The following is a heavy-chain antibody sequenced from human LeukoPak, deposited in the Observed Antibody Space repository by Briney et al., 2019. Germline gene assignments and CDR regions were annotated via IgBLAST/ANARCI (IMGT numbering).Heavy chain of an antibody. CDR3: AREGPVLRYFDWEKTNDAFDI. V-gene: IGHV4-59*01. CDR1: GGSISSYY. J-gene: IGHJ3*02. Sequence: PSETLSLTCAVSGGSISSYYWSWIRQPPGKGLEWIGYIYYSGSTNYNPSLKSRVTISVDTSKNQFSLKLSSVTAADTAVYYCAREGPVLRYFDWEKTNDAFDIWGQGTMVTVSS. CDR2: IYYSGST. D-gene: IGHD3-9*01.